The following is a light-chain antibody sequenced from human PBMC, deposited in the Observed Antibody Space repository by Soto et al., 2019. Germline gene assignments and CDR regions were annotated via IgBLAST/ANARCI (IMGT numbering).Light chain of an antibody. J-gene: IGKJ1*01. V-gene: IGKV3D-20*02. Sequence: EILLTQSPGTLSLSPGERATVSCRASQSVSSSYLAWYQQKPGQAPRLLIYNASNRATGIPVRFSGSGSGTDFTLTISSLEPEDFAVYYCQQRRNWPRTFGQGTKVDIK. CDR3: QQRRNWPRT. CDR1: QSVSSSY. CDR2: NAS.